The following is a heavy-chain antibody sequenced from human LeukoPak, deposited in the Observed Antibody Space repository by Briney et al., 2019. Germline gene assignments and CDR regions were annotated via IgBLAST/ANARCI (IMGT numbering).Heavy chain of an antibody. J-gene: IGHJ6*03. V-gene: IGHV4-39*01. Sequence: SETLSLTCTVSGGSISTNIYYWGWIRQPPGKGLEWIGSFYHTGSTYYNPSLKSRVTISVDTSKDQFSLKLSSVTAADTAVYYCARHTHYYYYYMDVWGKGTTVTISS. CDR3: ARHTHYYYYYMDV. CDR1: GGSISTNIYY. CDR2: FYHTGST.